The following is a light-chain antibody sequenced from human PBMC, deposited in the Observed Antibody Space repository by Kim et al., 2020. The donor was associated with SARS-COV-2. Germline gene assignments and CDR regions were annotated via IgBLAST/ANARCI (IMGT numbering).Light chain of an antibody. CDR3: QSYDNSLSGLV. CDR2: GNF. V-gene: IGLV1-40*01. CDR1: RTNIGAGFD. J-gene: IGLJ2*01. Sequence: QSVLTQPPSVSGAPGQRVTISCTGSRTNIGAGFDVHWYQQFPGSAPKVLIYGNFNRPSGVPDRFSGSRSGYSASLTITGLQADDEGDYYCQSYDNSLSGLVFGGGTQLTVL.